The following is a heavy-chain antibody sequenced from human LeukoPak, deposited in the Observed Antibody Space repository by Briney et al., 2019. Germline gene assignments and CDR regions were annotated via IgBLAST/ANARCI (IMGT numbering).Heavy chain of an antibody. D-gene: IGHD3-10*01. J-gene: IGHJ5*02. V-gene: IGHV4-34*01. Sequence: GSLRLSCAASGFTFSGHSMNWIRQSPGKGLEWLGEFTHLETTNYNPSLKSRVTVSVDTSKNQFSLSLTSVTAADTAVYFCARVNRRLGYYGSGSRLPYDSWGQGTLVTVSS. CDR2: FTHLETT. CDR3: ARVNRRLGYYGSGSRLPYDS. CDR1: GFTFSGHS.